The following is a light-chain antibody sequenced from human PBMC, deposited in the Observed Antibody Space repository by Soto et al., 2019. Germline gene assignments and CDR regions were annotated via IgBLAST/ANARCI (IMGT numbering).Light chain of an antibody. J-gene: IGKJ4*02. V-gene: IGKV3-20*01. CDR2: VTT. CDR1: QTVSSNS. Sequence: EIVLTQSPGTVSLSPGETATLSCRASQTVSSNSLAWNQQKPGQAPRLLIYVTTSKATGVPDRFSGGGSGAAFTLTFSGLEEEDFTLYNCQQDGSSPPTFGGGKKVESK. CDR3: QQDGSSPPT.